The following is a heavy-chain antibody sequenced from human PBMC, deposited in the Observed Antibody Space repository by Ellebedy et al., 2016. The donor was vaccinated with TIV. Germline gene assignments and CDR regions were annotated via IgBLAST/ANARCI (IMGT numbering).Heavy chain of an antibody. Sequence: PGGSLRLSCAASGFTFSSYAMSWVRQAPGKGLEWVSAISGSGGSTYYADSVKGRFTISRDNSKNTLYLEMNSLRAEDTAVYYCAKDTSDRYYFDCWGQGTLVTVSS. CDR3: AKDTSDRYYFDC. CDR2: ISGSGGST. CDR1: GFTFSSYA. V-gene: IGHV3-23*01. D-gene: IGHD2-2*01. J-gene: IGHJ4*01.